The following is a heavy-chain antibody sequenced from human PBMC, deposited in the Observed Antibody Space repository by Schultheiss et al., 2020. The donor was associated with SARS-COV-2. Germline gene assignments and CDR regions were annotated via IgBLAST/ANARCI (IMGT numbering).Heavy chain of an antibody. J-gene: IGHJ4*02. V-gene: IGHV1-69*04. CDR2: IIPILGIA. D-gene: IGHD3-22*01. CDR3: ARDSEVVVIMPDY. Sequence: SVKVSCKASGGTFSSYAISWVRQAPGQGLEWMGRIIPILGIANYAQKFQGRVTITADKSTSTAYMELSSLRSEDTAVYYCARDSEVVVIMPDYWGQGTLVTVSS. CDR1: GGTFSSYA.